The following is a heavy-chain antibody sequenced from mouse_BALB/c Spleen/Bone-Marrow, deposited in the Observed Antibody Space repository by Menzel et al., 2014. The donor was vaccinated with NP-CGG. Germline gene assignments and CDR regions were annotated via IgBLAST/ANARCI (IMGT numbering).Heavy chain of an antibody. V-gene: IGHV1-14*01. CDR3: ARRPSFYGSSYGAMDY. J-gene: IGHJ4*01. CDR2: INPYNDGT. D-gene: IGHD1-1*01. Sequence: EVQLQQSGPELVKPGASVKMSCKASGYTFTNYVMHWVKQKPGQALEWIGYINPYNDGTKYNEKFKGKATLTSDKSSGTAYMELSSLTSEDSAVYYCARRPSFYGSSYGAMDYWGQGTSVTVSS. CDR1: GYTFTNYV.